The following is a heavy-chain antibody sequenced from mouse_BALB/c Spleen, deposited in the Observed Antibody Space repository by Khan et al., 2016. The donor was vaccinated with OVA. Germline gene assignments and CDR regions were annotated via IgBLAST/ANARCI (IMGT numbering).Heavy chain of an antibody. J-gene: IGHJ3*01. CDR1: GFAFNSYD. V-gene: IGHV5-9*02. D-gene: IGHD2-10*01. CDR3: TRPSYYGNPWFTY. CDR2: ISSTGTYT. Sequence: EVQLQESGGGLVKPGGSLKLSCEVSGFAFNSYDMSWVRQTPEKRLEWVATISSTGTYTYYPDSVKGRLNISRDTARNTLYLQMSSLMSVDTALYYCTRPSYYGNPWFTYWGQGTLVTVSA.